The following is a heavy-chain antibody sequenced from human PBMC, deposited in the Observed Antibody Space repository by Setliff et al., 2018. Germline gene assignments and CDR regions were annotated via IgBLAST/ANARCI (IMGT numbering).Heavy chain of an antibody. CDR3: ARGGTYRYSDY. J-gene: IGHJ4*02. Sequence: LSLTCSVSGDSISAASIMAWIRQPPGKGLEFIGYVYYSGAAKYDPSLKSRVTMSVDTSKTQFSLKLNSMTTADTAVYYCARGGTYRYSDYWGQGTLVTVSS. CDR1: GDSISAAS. CDR2: VYYSGAA. V-gene: IGHV4-59*01.